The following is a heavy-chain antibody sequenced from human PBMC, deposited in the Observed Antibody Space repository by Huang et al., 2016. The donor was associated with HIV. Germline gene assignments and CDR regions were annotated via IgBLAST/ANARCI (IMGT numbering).Heavy chain of an antibody. Sequence: QVRLEQWGAGVVKPSETLSLTCAVYGASFRHYSWTWVRQSPVKGLQWIGETKHGGPATYNPILQSRLTLSTDIFTNQFSRSLRAMAAADAAVYYCARIPTPSYYDPWSISSVDEDFFYFNMDLWGRGTSVTVSS. CDR1: GASFRHYS. CDR2: TKHGGPA. J-gene: IGHJ6*02. D-gene: IGHD3-3*01. V-gene: IGHV4-34*02. CDR3: ARIPTPSYYDPWSISSVDEDFFYFNMDL.